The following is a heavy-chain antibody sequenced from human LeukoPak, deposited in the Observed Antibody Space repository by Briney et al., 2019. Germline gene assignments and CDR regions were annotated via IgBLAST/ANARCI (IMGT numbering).Heavy chain of an antibody. D-gene: IGHD3-22*01. CDR2: VNFDGSST. J-gene: IGHJ4*02. Sequence: GGSLRLSCSASGFTFSDHFMHWVRQAPGKGLVWVAHVNFDGSSTGYADFGKGRFTISRDNANNMLYLQMNGLGLEDTGVYYCVRAPMFTMTWYSFDHWGQGALVTVSS. CDR1: GFTFSDHF. CDR3: VRAPMFTMTWYSFDH. V-gene: IGHV3-74*01.